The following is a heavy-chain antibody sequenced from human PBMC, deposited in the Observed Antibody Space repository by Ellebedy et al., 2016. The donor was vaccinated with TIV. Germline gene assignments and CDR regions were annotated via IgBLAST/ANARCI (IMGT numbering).Heavy chain of an antibody. V-gene: IGHV4-34*01. CDR2: INHSGST. Sequence: GSLRLXXAVYGGSFSGYYWSWIRQPPGKGLEWIGEINHSGSTNYNPSLKSRVTISVDTSKNQFSLKLSSVTAADTAVYYCARVGYCSGGSCYSGDYWGQGTLVTVSS. CDR3: ARVGYCSGGSCYSGDY. J-gene: IGHJ4*02. D-gene: IGHD2-15*01. CDR1: GGSFSGYY.